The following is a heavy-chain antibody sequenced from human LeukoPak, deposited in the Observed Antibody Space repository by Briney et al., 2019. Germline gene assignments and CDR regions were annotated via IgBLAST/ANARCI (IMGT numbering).Heavy chain of an antibody. D-gene: IGHD5-18*01. J-gene: IGHJ4*02. V-gene: IGHV3-15*01. CDR2: IKSKTDGGTI. CDR3: TTLGYSYASY. CDR1: GITFINAW. Sequence: GGSLRLSCAASGITFINAWMSWVRQAPGQGLEWVGRIKSKTDGGTIDYAAPVKGRFNISRDDSKNTLYLQINSLKTEDTAVYYCTTLGYSYASYWGQGTLVTVSS.